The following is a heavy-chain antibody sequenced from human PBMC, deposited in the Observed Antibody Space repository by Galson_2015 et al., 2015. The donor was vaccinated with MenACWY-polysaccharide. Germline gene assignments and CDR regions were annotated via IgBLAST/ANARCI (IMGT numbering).Heavy chain of an antibody. CDR3: ARARWDGYNSPYFDY. D-gene: IGHD5-24*01. CDR2: IWYEGSNK. V-gene: IGHV3-33*01. Sequence: SLRLSCAASGFTFSSYGMHWVRQAPGKGLEWVAVIWYEGSNKYYADSVKGRFTISRDNSKNTLYLQMNSLRAEDTAVYYCARARWDGYNSPYFDYWGQGTLVTVSS. CDR1: GFTFSSYG. J-gene: IGHJ4*02.